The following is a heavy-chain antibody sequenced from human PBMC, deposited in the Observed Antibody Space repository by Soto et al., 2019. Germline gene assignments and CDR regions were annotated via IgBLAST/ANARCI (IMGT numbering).Heavy chain of an antibody. J-gene: IGHJ4*02. Sequence: EVQVAESGGGLVKPGGSLRLSCAASGFTFSNAWMSWVRQAPGKGLEWVGRIKSKSDGETTDYAAPVKGRFTISRDDSKNTLYLQMNSLKNEDTAVYYCTTEPRWDLGGGAHWGQGTLVTVSS. D-gene: IGHD1-26*01. CDR1: GFTFSNAW. V-gene: IGHV3-15*01. CDR3: TTEPRWDLGGGAH. CDR2: IKSKSDGETT.